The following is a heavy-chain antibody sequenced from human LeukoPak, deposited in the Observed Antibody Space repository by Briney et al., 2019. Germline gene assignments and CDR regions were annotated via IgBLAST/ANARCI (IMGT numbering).Heavy chain of an antibody. CDR2: ISAYNGNT. J-gene: IGHJ5*02. V-gene: IGHV1-18*01. CDR3: ARSEAQDNWFDP. CDR1: GYTFTSYG. Sequence: ASVKVSCKASGYTFTSYGISWVRQAPGQGLEWMGWISAYNGNTNYAQKLQGRVTMTTDTSTSTAYMELRSLRSGDTAVYYCARSEAQDNWFDPWGQGTLVTVSS.